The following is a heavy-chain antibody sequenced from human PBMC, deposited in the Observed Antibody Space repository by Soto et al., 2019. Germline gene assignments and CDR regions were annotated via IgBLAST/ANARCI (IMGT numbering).Heavy chain of an antibody. CDR3: ARHETPHGASDS. Sequence: PSETLSLTCTVSGGSISSYYWSWIRQPPGKGLEWIGYIYYNVNTNYNPSLKSRVTISVDTSKNQFSLKLSSVTAADTAVYYWARHETPHGASDSWGPGTLVTASP. CDR1: GGSISSYY. CDR2: IYYNVNT. J-gene: IGHJ5*02. D-gene: IGHD5-12*01. V-gene: IGHV4-59*08.